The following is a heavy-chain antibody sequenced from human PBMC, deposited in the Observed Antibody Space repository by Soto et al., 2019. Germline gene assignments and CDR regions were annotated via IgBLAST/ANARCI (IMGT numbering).Heavy chain of an antibody. CDR3: AKDQGILGYFDY. Sequence: QVQMVESGGGVVQPGRSLRLSCAASGFTFSSYGMHWVRQAPGKGLEWVAVISYDGSNKYYVDSVKGRFTISRDNSKNTLYLQMNSLRAEDTAVYYCAKDQGILGYFDYWGQGTLVPVSS. CDR1: GFTFSSYG. J-gene: IGHJ4*02. CDR2: ISYDGSNK. D-gene: IGHD5-18*01. V-gene: IGHV3-30*18.